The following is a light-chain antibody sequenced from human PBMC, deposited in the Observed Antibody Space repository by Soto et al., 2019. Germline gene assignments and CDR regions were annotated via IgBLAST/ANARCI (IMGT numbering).Light chain of an antibody. CDR2: DAS. J-gene: IGKJ1*01. V-gene: IGKV1-5*01. CDR3: QQYNGFGR. Sequence: DIQMTQSPSTLSASVGDRVTITCRASQIISSWLAWYQQKPGKAPKLLIYDASSLETGVPSRFSGSGSGTEFTLTISSLDPDDFATYYCQQYNGFGRFGQGTKVEIK. CDR1: QIISSW.